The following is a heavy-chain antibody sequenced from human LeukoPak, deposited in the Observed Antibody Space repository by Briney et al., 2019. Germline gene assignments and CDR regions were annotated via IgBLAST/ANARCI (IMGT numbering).Heavy chain of an antibody. Sequence: GGALRLSCVAPGFAFCSFLMSWVRPAPGGGVELVANISPDGSGKYCVDSVKGRFAISRDNAKRSLYLQMNSLRAEDTAVYYCANQAYSQFDYWAREPWSPSHQ. J-gene: IGHJ4*02. CDR3: ANQAYSQFDY. V-gene: IGHV3-7*01. CDR1: GFAFCSFL. D-gene: IGHD4-11*01. CDR2: ISPDGSGK.